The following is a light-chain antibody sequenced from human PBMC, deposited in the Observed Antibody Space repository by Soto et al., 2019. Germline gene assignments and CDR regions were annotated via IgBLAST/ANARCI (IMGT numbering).Light chain of an antibody. CDR1: SGDVGGYNY. V-gene: IGLV2-14*01. CDR3: RSYTRRSTYV. CDR2: EVS. J-gene: IGLJ1*01. Sequence: QSVLTQPACVSGSPGQSITISWAGTSGDVGGYNYVSWYQQHPGKAPKLMIYEVSNRPSGVSNRFSGSKYGNTASLTISGLQAEDEADYYCRSYTRRSTYVFGTGTK.